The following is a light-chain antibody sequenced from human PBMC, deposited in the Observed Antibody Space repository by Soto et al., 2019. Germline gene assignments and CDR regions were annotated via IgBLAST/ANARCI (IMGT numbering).Light chain of an antibody. CDR3: SSYAGSNNVV. CDR1: SSDVGGYNY. Sequence: QSALTQPPSASGSHGQSVTISCTGTSSDVGGYNYVSWYQQHPGKAPKLMIYEVSKRPSGVPDRFSGSKSGNTASLTVSGLQAEDEADYYCSSYAGSNNVVFGGGTQLTVL. V-gene: IGLV2-8*01. CDR2: EVS. J-gene: IGLJ2*01.